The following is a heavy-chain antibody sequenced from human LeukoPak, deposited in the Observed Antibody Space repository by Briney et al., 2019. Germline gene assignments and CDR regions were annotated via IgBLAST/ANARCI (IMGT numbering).Heavy chain of an antibody. CDR1: GGTFSSYA. D-gene: IGHD3-16*01. CDR3: AKDLSDRGGFDY. Sequence: SVKVSCKASGGTFSSYAISWVRQAPGQGLEWMGGIIPIFGTANYAQKFQGRVTITTDKSTSTAYMELSSLRSEDTAVYYCAKDLSDRGGFDYWGQGTLVTVSS. CDR2: IIPIFGTA. V-gene: IGHV1-69*05. J-gene: IGHJ4*02.